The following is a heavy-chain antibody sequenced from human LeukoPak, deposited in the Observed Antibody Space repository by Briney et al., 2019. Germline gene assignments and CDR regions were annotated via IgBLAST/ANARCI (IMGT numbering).Heavy chain of an antibody. Sequence: PGGSLRLSCAASGFTFSSYWMSWVRQAPGKGLEWVANIKQDGSEKYYVDSVKGRFTISRDNAKNSLYLQMNSLRVEDTAVYYCARDLPSYSSSWYWGLNYGMDVWGQGTTVTVSS. V-gene: IGHV3-7*01. D-gene: IGHD6-13*01. J-gene: IGHJ6*02. CDR1: GFTFSSYW. CDR2: IKQDGSEK. CDR3: ARDLPSYSSSWYWGLNYGMDV.